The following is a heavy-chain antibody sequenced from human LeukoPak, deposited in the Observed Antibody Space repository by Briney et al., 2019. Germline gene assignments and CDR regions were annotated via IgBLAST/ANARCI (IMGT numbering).Heavy chain of an antibody. Sequence: SETLSLTCTVSGGSISSYYWSWIRQPPGKGLEWIGYIYYSGSTNCNPSLKSRVTISVDTSKNQFSLKLSSVTAADTAVYYCARAPAGYSYAYGAHDAFDIWGQGTMVTVSS. J-gene: IGHJ3*02. CDR3: ARAPAGYSYAYGAHDAFDI. CDR1: GGSISSYY. D-gene: IGHD5-18*01. V-gene: IGHV4-59*01. CDR2: IYYSGST.